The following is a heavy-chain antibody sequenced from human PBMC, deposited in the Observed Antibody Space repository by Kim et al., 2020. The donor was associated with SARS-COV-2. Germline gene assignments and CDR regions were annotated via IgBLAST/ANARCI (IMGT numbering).Heavy chain of an antibody. CDR2: SGST. V-gene: IGHV4-34*01. J-gene: IGHJ4*02. CDR3: ARASTLGN. Sequence: SGSTNYNPSLKSRVTISVDTSKNQFSLKLSSVTAADTAVYYCARASTLGNWGQGTLVTVSS. D-gene: IGHD1-26*01.